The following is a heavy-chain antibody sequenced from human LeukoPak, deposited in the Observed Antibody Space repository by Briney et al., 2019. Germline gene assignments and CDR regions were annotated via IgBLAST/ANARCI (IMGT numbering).Heavy chain of an antibody. CDR3: ATIESRDNY. CDR2: IYYTGIT. J-gene: IGHJ4*02. CDR1: GGSISSGGYY. D-gene: IGHD2-15*01. Sequence: SETLSLTCTVSGGSISSGGYYWSWIRQPPGKGLEWIGYIYYTGITNYNPSLKSRVTISVDTSKNRFSLKLSTVTAADTAVYHCATIESRDNYWGQGTLVTVSS. V-gene: IGHV4-61*03.